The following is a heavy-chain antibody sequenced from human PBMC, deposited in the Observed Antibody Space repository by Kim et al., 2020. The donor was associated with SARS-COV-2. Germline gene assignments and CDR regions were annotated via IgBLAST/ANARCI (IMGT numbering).Heavy chain of an antibody. J-gene: IGHJ6*02. CDR3: AARKALGYCSSTSCYGYYYYGMDV. V-gene: IGHV4-34*01. Sequence: SETLSLTCAVYGGSFSGYYWSWIRQPPGKGLEWIGEINHSGSTNYNPSLKSRVTISVDTSKNQFSLKLSSVTAADTAVYYCAARKALGYCSSTSCYGYYYYGMDVWGQGTTVTVSS. CDR1: GGSFSGYY. D-gene: IGHD2-2*01. CDR2: INHSGST.